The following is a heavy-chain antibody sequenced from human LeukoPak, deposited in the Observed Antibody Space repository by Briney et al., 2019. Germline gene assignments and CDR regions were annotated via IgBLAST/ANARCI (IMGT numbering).Heavy chain of an antibody. CDR1: GGSISSYY. CDR2: IYHSGST. V-gene: IGHV4-59*12. Sequence: SETLSLTCTVSGGSISSYYWSWIRQPPGKGLEWIGYIYHSGSTYYNPSLKSRVTISVDRSKNQFSLKLSSVTAADTAVYYCASYDFWSGYYYWGQGTLVTVSS. D-gene: IGHD3-3*01. J-gene: IGHJ4*02. CDR3: ASYDFWSGYYY.